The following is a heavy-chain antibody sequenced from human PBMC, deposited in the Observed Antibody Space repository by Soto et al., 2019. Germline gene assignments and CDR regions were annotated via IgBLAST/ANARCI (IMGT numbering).Heavy chain of an antibody. CDR3: TTALGYCSGGSCYLFDY. V-gene: IGHV3-15*07. J-gene: IGHJ4*02. CDR2: IKSKTDDGIQ. D-gene: IGHD2-15*01. Sequence: GGSLRLSCAASGFTFSNAWMNWVRQAPGKGLEWVGRIKSKTDDGIQDYAAPVKGRFTSSRDDSKNTLYLQMKSLKTEDTAVYYCTTALGYCSGGSCYLFDYWGQGTLVTVSS. CDR1: GFTFSNAW.